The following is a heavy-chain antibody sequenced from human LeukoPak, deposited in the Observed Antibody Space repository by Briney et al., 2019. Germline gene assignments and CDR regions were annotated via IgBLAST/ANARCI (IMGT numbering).Heavy chain of an antibody. D-gene: IGHD6-19*01. J-gene: IGHJ4*02. Sequence: GGSLRLSCAASGFTFSSYSMNWVRQAPGKGLEWVSSISSSSSYIYYADSVKGRFTISRDNAKNTLYLQMNSLRAEDTAVYYCAVAYSSGWTVDYWGQGTLVTVSS. CDR2: ISSSSSYI. CDR1: GFTFSSYS. V-gene: IGHV3-21*01. CDR3: AVAYSSGWTVDY.